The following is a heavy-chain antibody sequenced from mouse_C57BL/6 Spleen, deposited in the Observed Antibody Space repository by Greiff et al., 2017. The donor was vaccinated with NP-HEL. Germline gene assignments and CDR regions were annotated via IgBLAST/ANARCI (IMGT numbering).Heavy chain of an antibody. V-gene: IGHV1-64*01. CDR1: GYTFTSYW. CDR2: IHPNSGST. D-gene: IGHD2-13*01. J-gene: IGHJ2*01. CDR3: TRDGGYATWDY. Sequence: QVQLQQPGAELVKPGASVKLSCKASGYTFTSYWMHWVKQRPGQGLEWIGMIHPNSGSTNYNEKFKSKATLTVDKSSSTAYMQLSSLTSEDSADYCCTRDGGYATWDYWGQGTTLTVSS.